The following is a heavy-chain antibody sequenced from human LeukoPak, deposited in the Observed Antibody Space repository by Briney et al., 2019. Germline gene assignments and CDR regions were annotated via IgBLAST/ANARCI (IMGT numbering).Heavy chain of an antibody. V-gene: IGHV1-69*05. D-gene: IGHD6-6*01. Sequence: SVKVCCKASGGTFSSYAISWVRQAPGQGLEWMGGIIPIFGTANYAQKFQGRVTIITDESTSTAYMELSSLRSEDTAVYYCARSAMYSSSSPYYYYYYMDVWGKGTTVTVSS. CDR2: IIPIFGTA. CDR1: GGTFSSYA. J-gene: IGHJ6*03. CDR3: ARSAMYSSSSPYYYYYYMDV.